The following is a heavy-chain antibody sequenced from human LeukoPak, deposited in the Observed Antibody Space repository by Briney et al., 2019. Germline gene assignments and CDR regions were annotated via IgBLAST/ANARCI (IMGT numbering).Heavy chain of an antibody. J-gene: IGHJ3*02. CDR1: GFTVSSNY. D-gene: IGHD3-22*01. CDR2: ICRGGST. V-gene: IGHV3-53*01. CDR3: AKGMSDGGTYYDSSGYVVLTAFDI. Sequence: GGSLRLSCAASGFTVSSNYMSWVRQAPGKGLEWVSIICRGGSTYYADSVKGRFTISRDNSKNTLYLQMNSLRAEDTAVYYCAKGMSDGGTYYDSSGYVVLTAFDIWGQGTMVTVSS.